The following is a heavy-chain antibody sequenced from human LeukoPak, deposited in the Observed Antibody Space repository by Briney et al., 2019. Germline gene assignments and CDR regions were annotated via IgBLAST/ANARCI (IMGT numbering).Heavy chain of an antibody. CDR1: GLTLSNYW. CDR3: ARDGFGTGSN. D-gene: IGHD3-16*01. CDR2: IKQDGSEK. Sequence: GGSLRLSCAASGLTLSNYWMDWVRQAPGKGLEWVANIKQDGSEKNYVDSVKGRFIISRDNAKNSLYLQMNTLRADDTAVYYCARDGFGTGSNWGQGTLVTVSS. V-gene: IGHV3-7*03. J-gene: IGHJ4*02.